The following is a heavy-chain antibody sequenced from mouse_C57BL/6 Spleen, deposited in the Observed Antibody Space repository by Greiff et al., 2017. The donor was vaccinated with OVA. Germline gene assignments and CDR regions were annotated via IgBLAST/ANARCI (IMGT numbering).Heavy chain of an antibody. D-gene: IGHD2-4*01. V-gene: IGHV2-2*01. J-gene: IGHJ2*01. CDR2: IWSGGST. Sequence: VQLVESGPGLVQPSQSLSITCTVSGFSLTSYGVHWVRQSPGKGLEWLGVIWSGGSTDYNAAFISRLSISKDNSKSQVFFKMNSLQADDTAIYDCARNSDMITTPYFDDWGQGTTLTVSS. CDR1: GFSLTSYG. CDR3: ARNSDMITTPYFDD.